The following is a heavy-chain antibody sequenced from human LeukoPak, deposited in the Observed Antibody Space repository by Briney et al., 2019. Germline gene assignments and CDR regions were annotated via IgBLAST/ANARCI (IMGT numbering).Heavy chain of an antibody. Sequence: GGSLRLSCAASGFXFSSYWITWVRQAPGKGLEWVANIKQDGSDKYYVDSVKGRFTISRDNAKNSLSLQMNSLRAEDTAVYYCARDRPDYYYDSGSYYNTYWGQGTLVTVSS. CDR3: ARDRPDYYYDSGSYYNTY. CDR2: IKQDGSDK. J-gene: IGHJ4*02. D-gene: IGHD3-10*01. V-gene: IGHV3-7*05. CDR1: GFXFSSYW.